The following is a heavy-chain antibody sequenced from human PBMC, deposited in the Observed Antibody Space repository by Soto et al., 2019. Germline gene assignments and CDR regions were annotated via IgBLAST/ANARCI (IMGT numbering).Heavy chain of an antibody. CDR2: IYYSGST. D-gene: IGHD2-2*01. CDR1: GGSISSGGYY. J-gene: IGHJ6*02. Sequence: QVQLQESGPGLVKPSQTLSLTCTVSGGSISSGGYYWSWIRQHPGKGLEWIGYIYYSGSTYYNPSLKSRVTISVDTSKNQFSLKLSSVTAADTAVYYCARTPAATTKYSYYGMDVWGQGTTVTVSS. CDR3: ARTPAATTKYSYYGMDV. V-gene: IGHV4-31*03.